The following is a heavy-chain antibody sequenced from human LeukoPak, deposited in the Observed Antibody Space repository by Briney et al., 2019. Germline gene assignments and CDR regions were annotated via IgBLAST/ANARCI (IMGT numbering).Heavy chain of an antibody. CDR1: GFTFDDYA. J-gene: IGHJ4*02. CDR3: ANDYYYDSSGPFDY. V-gene: IGHV3-9*03. CDR2: ISWNSGSI. Sequence: SRSLRLSCAASGFTFDDYAMHWVRQAPGKGLEWVSGISWNSGSIGYADSVKGRFTISGDNAKNSLYLQMNSLRAEDMALYYCANDYYYDSSGPFDYWGQGALVTVSS. D-gene: IGHD3-22*01.